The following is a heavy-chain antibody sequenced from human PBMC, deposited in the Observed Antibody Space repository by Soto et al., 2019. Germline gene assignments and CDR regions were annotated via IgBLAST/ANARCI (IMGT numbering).Heavy chain of an antibody. J-gene: IGHJ4*02. CDR2: ISDDGSNT. CDR3: ESEVYYDFWSGFNNNPYSFYD. CDR1: GFTFSRHT. D-gene: IGHD3-3*01. Sequence: QVQLVESGGGVVQPGRSLRLSCAAFGFTFSRHTMHWVRQAPGKGLEWVAAISDDGSNTYYADSVKGRCNLSRDNYKKTLNLQMNSLSREDTAVHHGESEVYYDFWSGFNNNPYSFYDWGQGTLVTVSS. V-gene: IGHV3-30-3*01.